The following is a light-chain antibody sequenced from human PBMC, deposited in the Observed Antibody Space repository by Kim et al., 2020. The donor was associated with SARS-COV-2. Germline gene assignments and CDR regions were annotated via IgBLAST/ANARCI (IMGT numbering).Light chain of an antibody. CDR1: SSDVGGYNY. CDR2: DVS. J-gene: IGLJ3*02. V-gene: IGLV2-14*03. Sequence: GRSITRSCTGTSSDVGGYNYVSWYQHHPGKAPKLMIYDVSKRPSGVSNRFSGSKSGNTASLTISGLQAEDAANYYCSSYTSSSTWVFGGGTQLTVL. CDR3: SSYTSSSTWV.